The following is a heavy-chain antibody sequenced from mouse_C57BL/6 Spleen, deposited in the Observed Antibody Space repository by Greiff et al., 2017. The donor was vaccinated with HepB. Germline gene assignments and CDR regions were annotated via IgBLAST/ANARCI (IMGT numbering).Heavy chain of an antibody. CDR1: GYSFTGYF. CDR2: INPYNGDT. J-gene: IGHJ3*01. CDR3: ARSYDGYYKAWFAY. V-gene: IGHV1-20*01. D-gene: IGHD2-3*01. Sequence: VQLQQSGPELVKPGDSVKISCKASGYSFTGYFMNWVMQSHGKSLEWIGRINPYNGDTFYNQKFKGKATLTVDKSSSTAHMELRSLTSEDSAVYYCARSYDGYYKAWFAYWGQGTLVTVSA.